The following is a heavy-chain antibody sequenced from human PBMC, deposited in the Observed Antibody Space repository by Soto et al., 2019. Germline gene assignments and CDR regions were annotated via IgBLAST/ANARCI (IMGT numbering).Heavy chain of an antibody. CDR3: ARDFRTHSHGVDV. V-gene: IGHV1-2*02. CDR1: GYTFSGPY. D-gene: IGHD1-26*01. J-gene: IGHJ6*02. Sequence: ASVKVSCKASGYTFSGPYIYWIRQAPGQGLEWMGWIDPNSGGREFAQKFQGRVTLTRATSISTVYMELNSLRSDGTGVYYCARDFRTHSHGVDVWGQGTEVTVSS. CDR2: IDPNSGGR.